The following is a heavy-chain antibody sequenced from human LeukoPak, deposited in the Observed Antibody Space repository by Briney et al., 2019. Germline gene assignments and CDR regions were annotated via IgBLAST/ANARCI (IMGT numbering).Heavy chain of an antibody. J-gene: IGHJ5*02. Sequence: SETLSLTCAVSGSSISRYYWSWIRQPPGKGLEYIGYIYYSGITNYNPSLKSRVTISVDTSKNQFSLKLSSVTAADTAVYYCARAVPLRYFDWRPDNWFDPWGQGTLVTVSS. V-gene: IGHV4-59*12. D-gene: IGHD3-9*01. CDR1: GSSISRYY. CDR3: ARAVPLRYFDWRPDNWFDP. CDR2: IYYSGIT.